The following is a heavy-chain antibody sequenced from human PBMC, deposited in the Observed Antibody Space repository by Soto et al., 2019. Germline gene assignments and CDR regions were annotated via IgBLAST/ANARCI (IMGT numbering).Heavy chain of an antibody. J-gene: IGHJ6*02. V-gene: IGHV4-39*01. D-gene: IGHD3-3*01. CDR1: GGSISSYY. CDR3: ARQGSAICGVVIPSGMDV. CDR2: IYYSGST. Sequence: PSETLSLTCTVSGGSISSYYWGWIRQPPGKGLEWIGSIYYSGSTYYNPSLKSRVTISVDTSKNQFSLKLSSVTAADTAVYYCARQGSAICGVVIPSGMDVWGQGTTVTVSS.